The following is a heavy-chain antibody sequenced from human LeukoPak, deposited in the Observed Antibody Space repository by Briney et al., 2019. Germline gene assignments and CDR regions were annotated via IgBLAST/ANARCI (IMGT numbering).Heavy chain of an antibody. D-gene: IGHD3-3*01. Sequence: SETLSLTCTVSGGSISSGGYYWSWIRQPPGKGLEWIGYIYHSGSTYYNPSLKSRVTISVDRSKNQFSLKLSSVTAADTAVYYCAREVGEVPMPIFGVVIWGQGTLVTVSS. CDR2: IYHSGST. V-gene: IGHV4-30-2*01. CDR1: GGSISSGGYY. J-gene: IGHJ1*01. CDR3: AREVGEVPMPIFGVVI.